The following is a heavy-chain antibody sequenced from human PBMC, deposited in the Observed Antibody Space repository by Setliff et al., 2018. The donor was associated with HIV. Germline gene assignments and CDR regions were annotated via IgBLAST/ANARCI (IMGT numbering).Heavy chain of an antibody. CDR1: GGSISSYY. D-gene: IGHD3-16*01. CDR3: ARAGGGGRWLHLSYWYFDL. J-gene: IGHJ2*01. Sequence: SETLSLTCTVSGGSISSYYWSWIRQPPGKGLEWIGYIYSTGSTYHSPSLESRVTISIDTSKNQFSLKLSSVTAADTAVYYCARAGGGGRWLHLSYWYFDLWGRGTLVTVSS. CDR2: IYSTGST. V-gene: IGHV4-59*01.